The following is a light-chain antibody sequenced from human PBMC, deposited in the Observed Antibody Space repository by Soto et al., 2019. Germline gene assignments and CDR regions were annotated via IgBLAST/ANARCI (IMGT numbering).Light chain of an antibody. V-gene: IGKV1-5*01. CDR1: QTINDW. J-gene: IGKJ1*01. CDR2: DVS. Sequence: RVSRSRWASQTINDWLAWYQLKPGKAPKLLIPDVSNLESGVPSRFGGSGSGTEFTLTISSLQADQFAPYYCHQDISPPWTFAQGTQLDIK. CDR3: HQDISPPWT.